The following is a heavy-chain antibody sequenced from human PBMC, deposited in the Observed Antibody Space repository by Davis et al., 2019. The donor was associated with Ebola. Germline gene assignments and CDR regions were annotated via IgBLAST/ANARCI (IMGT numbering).Heavy chain of an antibody. CDR3: ARSYCTSSSCLSPYYHYYMDV. V-gene: IGHV3-33*01. CDR2: IWHDGIIT. D-gene: IGHD2-2*01. Sequence: PGGSLRLSCVASGFAFNTYVMHWVRQAPGKGLEWVAEIWHDGIITHQADSVKGRFTISRDNLKNTLFLQMNSLRAEDTAVFYCARSYCTSSSCLSPYYHYYMDVWGKGTTVTVSS. J-gene: IGHJ6*03. CDR1: GFAFNTYV.